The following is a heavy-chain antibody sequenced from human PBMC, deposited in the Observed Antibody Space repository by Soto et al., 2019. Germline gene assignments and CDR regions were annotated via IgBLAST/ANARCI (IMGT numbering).Heavy chain of an antibody. CDR3: ARDQGYCSGGSCYVAGY. J-gene: IGHJ4*02. D-gene: IGHD2-15*01. Sequence: EVQLVESGGGLVQPGGSQRLSCAASGFTFSSYWMHWVRQAPGKGLVWVSRINSDGSSTSYADSVKGRFTISRDNAKNTLYLQMNSVRAEDTAVYYCARDQGYCSGGSCYVAGYWGQGTLVTVSS. V-gene: IGHV3-74*01. CDR1: GFTFSSYW. CDR2: INSDGSST.